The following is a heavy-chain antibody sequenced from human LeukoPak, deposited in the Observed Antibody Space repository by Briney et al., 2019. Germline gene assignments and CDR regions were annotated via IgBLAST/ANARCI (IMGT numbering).Heavy chain of an antibody. CDR3: AKDLPDSSGYYDY. J-gene: IGHJ4*02. CDR2: IYSGGST. CDR1: GFTVSSNY. V-gene: IGHV3-53*05. D-gene: IGHD3-22*01. Sequence: QPGGSLRLSCAASGFTVSSNYMSWVRQAPGKGLEWVSVIYSGGSTYYADSVKGRFTISRDNSKNTLYLQMNSLRAEDTAVYYCAKDLPDSSGYYDYWGQGTLVTVSS.